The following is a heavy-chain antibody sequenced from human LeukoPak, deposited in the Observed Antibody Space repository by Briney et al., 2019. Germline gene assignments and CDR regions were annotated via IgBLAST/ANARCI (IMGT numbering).Heavy chain of an antibody. J-gene: IGHJ4*02. V-gene: IGHV4-34*01. CDR3: ARGRFHLGY. CDR1: GGSFSGYY. D-gene: IGHD3-10*01. Sequence: PSETLSLTCAVYGGSFSGYYWSWIRQPPGKGLEWIGEINHSGSTNYNPSLKSRVTISVDTSKNQFSLKLSFVTAADTAVYYCARGRFHLGYWGQGTLVTVSS. CDR2: INHSGST.